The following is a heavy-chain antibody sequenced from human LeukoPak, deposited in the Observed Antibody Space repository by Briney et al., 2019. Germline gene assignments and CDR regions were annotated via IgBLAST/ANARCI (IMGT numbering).Heavy chain of an antibody. Sequence: GGSLRLSCAASGFTFSSYWMSWVRQAPGKGLEWVANIKQDGSEKYYVDPVKGRFTISRDNAKNSLYLQMNSLRAEDTAVYYCARGLNYDYVWGSYRHNGYYFDYWGQGTLVTVSS. CDR2: IKQDGSEK. J-gene: IGHJ4*02. CDR3: ARGLNYDYVWGSYRHNGYYFDY. D-gene: IGHD3-16*02. V-gene: IGHV3-7*03. CDR1: GFTFSSYW.